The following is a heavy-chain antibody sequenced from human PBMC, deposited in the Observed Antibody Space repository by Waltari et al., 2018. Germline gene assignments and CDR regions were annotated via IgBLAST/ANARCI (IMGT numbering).Heavy chain of an antibody. CDR2: IYYSGST. D-gene: IGHD3-3*01. V-gene: IGHV4-39*02. J-gene: IGHJ3*02. CDR3: ARRFGNAFDI. Sequence: QLQLQESGPGLVKPSETLSLICTVSVGSISSSSFHWDWIRQPPGKGLEWIGNIYYSGSTFSNPSLKSRVTISVDTSKNHLLLKLTSVSAADSSVYYCARRFGNAFDIWGQGIMVTVSS. CDR1: VGSISSSSFH.